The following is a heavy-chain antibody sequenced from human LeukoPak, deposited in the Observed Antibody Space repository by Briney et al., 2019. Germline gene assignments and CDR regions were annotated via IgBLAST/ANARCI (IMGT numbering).Heavy chain of an antibody. CDR1: GFTFSSYA. Sequence: RRSLRLSRAASGFTFSSYAMSAVRHAPGKGLECVSAISVSSCSTYYADSLKRRLTISRDNSKNTLHLQMHSLRADDTAVYYCARAIFGVVITTGPHDAFDIWGQRTMATVSS. J-gene: IGHJ3*02. CDR2: ISVSSCST. D-gene: IGHD3-3*01. V-gene: IGHV3-23*01. CDR3: ARAIFGVVITTGPHDAFDI.